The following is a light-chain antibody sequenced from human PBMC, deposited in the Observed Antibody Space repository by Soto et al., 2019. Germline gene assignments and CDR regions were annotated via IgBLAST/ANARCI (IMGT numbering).Light chain of an antibody. CDR2: NND. CDR3: AAWDDNLNGL. V-gene: IGLV1-44*01. J-gene: IGLJ3*02. Sequence: QSVLTQPPSASGTPGQRVTISSSGSGSNIGTNTVNWYQHLPGTAPKLLIYNNDQRPSGVPDRFSGSKSGTSASLAISGLRPEDEADYYCAAWDDNLNGLFGGGTKLTVL. CDR1: GSNIGTNT.